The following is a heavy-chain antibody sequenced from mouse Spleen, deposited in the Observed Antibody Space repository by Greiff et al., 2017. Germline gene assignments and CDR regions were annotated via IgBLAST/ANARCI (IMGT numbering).Heavy chain of an antibody. Sequence: VQGVESGPGLVAPSQSLSITCTVSGFSLTSYGVHWVRQPPGKGLEWLVVIWSDGSTTYNSALKSRLSISKDNSKSQVFLKMNSLQTDDTAMYYCARKAYGNYDAMDYWGQGTSVTVSS. CDR1: GFSLTSYG. D-gene: IGHD2-1*01. V-gene: IGHV2-6*02. CDR2: IWSDGST. CDR3: ARKAYGNYDAMDY. J-gene: IGHJ4*01.